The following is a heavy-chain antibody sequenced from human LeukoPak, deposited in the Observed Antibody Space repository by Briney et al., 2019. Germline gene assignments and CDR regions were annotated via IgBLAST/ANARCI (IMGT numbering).Heavy chain of an antibody. V-gene: IGHV3-53*01. CDR1: GFTLSSYA. D-gene: IGHD3-22*01. CDR2: IYSGGST. CDR3: ARVARHPPPNYDSSGYSWFDP. J-gene: IGHJ5*02. Sequence: GGSLRLSCAASGFTLSSYAMSWVRQAPGKGLEWVSVIYSGGSTYYADSVKGRFAISRDNSKNTLYLQMNSLRAEDTAVYYCARVARHPPPNYDSSGYSWFDPWGQGTLVTVSS.